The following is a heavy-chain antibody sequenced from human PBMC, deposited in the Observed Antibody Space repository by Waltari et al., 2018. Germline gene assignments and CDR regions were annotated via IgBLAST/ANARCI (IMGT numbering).Heavy chain of an antibody. CDR1: GFTFSSYN. CDR2: INSISSYI. Sequence: EVHLVESGGGLAKPGGSLRLSCAASGFTFSSYNMNWVRQAPGKGREWVSSINSISSYIYYEDSMKGRFTSSRDNAKSSLYLQMSSLRVEDTAVYYCARVVGSGGSCQGGMDVWGQGTTVTVSS. CDR3: ARVVGSGGSCQGGMDV. J-gene: IGHJ6*02. V-gene: IGHV3-21*01. D-gene: IGHD2-15*01.